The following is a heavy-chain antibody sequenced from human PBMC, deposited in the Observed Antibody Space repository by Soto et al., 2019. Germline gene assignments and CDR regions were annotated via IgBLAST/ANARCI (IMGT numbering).Heavy chain of an antibody. D-gene: IGHD3-10*01. CDR3: ARGSGSFVYGMDV. Sequence: QVELVQSGAEVKKPGASVKVSCQASGYSFTAYFMHWVRQAPGQGLEWVGRINPSSGSTSYAQKFQGRVTMTRDTSTSTVYMELSSLRSEDTAVFYCARGSGSFVYGMDVWGQGTTVTVSS. J-gene: IGHJ6*02. CDR2: INPSSGST. V-gene: IGHV1-46*01. CDR1: GYSFTAYF.